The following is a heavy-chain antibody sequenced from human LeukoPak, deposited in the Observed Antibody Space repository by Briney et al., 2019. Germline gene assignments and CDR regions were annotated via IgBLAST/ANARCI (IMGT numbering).Heavy chain of an antibody. CDR1: GFTFSSYW. D-gene: IGHD6-13*01. V-gene: IGHV3-7*01. CDR2: IKQDGSEK. Sequence: PGGSLRLSCAASGFTFSSYWMSWVRQAPGKGLEWVANIKQDGSEKYYVDSVKGRFTISRDNAKNSLYLQMNSLRAEDTAVYYCARDRDGYSSSWYDGYYCDYWGQGTLVTVSS. J-gene: IGHJ4*02. CDR3: ARDRDGYSSSWYDGYYCDY.